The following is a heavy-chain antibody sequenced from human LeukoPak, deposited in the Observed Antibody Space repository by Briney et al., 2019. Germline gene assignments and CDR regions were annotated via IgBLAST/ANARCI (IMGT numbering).Heavy chain of an antibody. V-gene: IGHV3-48*02. CDR2: ISSSSITV. J-gene: IGHJ4*02. CDR1: GFTFSDYR. Sequence: GGSLRLSCAASGFTFSDYRMNWVRQAPGKGLEWVSDISSSSITVYADSVKGRFTISRDNAKNSLYLQMNSLRDEDTAVYYCATGRFKAHDIDNWGQGTLVTVSS. D-gene: IGHD3-9*01. CDR3: ATGRFKAHDIDN.